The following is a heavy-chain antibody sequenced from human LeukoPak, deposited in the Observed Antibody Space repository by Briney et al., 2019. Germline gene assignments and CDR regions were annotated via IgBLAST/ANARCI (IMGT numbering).Heavy chain of an antibody. CDR1: FGSISRGGYY. Sequence: NPSQTLSLTCTVSFGSISRGGYYLSWVRQHPGTGLEWIGYIYYSGSTYYNPSLKSRVTISVDTSKTQFSLKLSSVTGADTAVYYCVRGGYGDPRGNWFDRWGQGTLVTVSS. CDR3: VRGGYGDPRGNWFDR. V-gene: IGHV4-31*03. CDR2: IYYSGST. D-gene: IGHD4-17*01. J-gene: IGHJ5*02.